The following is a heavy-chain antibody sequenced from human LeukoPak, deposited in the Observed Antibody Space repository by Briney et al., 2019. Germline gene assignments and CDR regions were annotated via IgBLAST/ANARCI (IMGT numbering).Heavy chain of an antibody. Sequence: GGSLRLSCAASGFTFSSYWMSWVRQAPGKGLEWVANIKLDGSETYYVDSVKGRFTISRDNAKKSLYLQLNSLRAEDTAVYYCVRDFWSGHSDYWGQGTLVTVSS. V-gene: IGHV3-7*01. CDR1: GFTFSSYW. J-gene: IGHJ4*02. D-gene: IGHD3-3*01. CDR2: IKLDGSET. CDR3: VRDFWSGHSDY.